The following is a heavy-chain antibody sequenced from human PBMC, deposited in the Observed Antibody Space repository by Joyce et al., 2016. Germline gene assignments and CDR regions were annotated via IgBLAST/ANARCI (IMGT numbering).Heavy chain of an antibody. CDR3: AKVPRGSRTNWSD. D-gene: IGHD2-2*01. CDR2: IKDDGGEQ. CDR1: GFNFGSYW. V-gene: IGHV3-7*01. Sequence: EVQVVESGGGLVQPGGSLRLSCAVSGFNFGSYWMSWVRQAPGKGLEWVANIKDDGGEQYYVDSVKGRFTISRDNAKSTMYLQMNSLGVEDTAVYFCAKVPRGSRTNWSDWGQGTLVTVSA. J-gene: IGHJ4*02.